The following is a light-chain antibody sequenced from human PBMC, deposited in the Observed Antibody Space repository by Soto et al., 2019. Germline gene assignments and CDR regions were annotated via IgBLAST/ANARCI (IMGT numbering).Light chain of an antibody. CDR2: GAS. V-gene: IGKV3-20*01. CDR1: QVVVTAY. Sequence: EIVLTQSPGTLSVSPGERATLSCRASQVVVTAYIHWYQHKPGQAPRLLISGASTRASGIPDRFSGSGVGTAITLTITRLEPEDCAVYYCLLFRGSSTFGPGSRVHI. CDR3: LLFRGSST. J-gene: IGKJ3*01.